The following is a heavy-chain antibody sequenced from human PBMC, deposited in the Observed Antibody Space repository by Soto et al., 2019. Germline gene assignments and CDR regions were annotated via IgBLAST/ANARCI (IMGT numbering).Heavy chain of an antibody. CDR1: GASVSSYY. CDR2: IHSSGNL. Sequence: KPSETLSLTCSVSGASVSSYYWSWFRQPVGKGLEWIGRIHSSGNLNYNPSLESRVTMSLDTSKNQFSLRLSSLTAADTALYLCARDVGKNYWGQGTRVTV. V-gene: IGHV4-4*07. D-gene: IGHD3-10*01. J-gene: IGHJ4*02. CDR3: ARDVGKNY.